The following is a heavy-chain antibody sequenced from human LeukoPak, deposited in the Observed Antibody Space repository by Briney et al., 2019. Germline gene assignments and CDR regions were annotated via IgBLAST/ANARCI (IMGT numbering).Heavy chain of an antibody. J-gene: IGHJ6*02. CDR1: GYAFTTYA. CDR2: INAYNGHT. CDR3: ARDLVISPSSGYGMDV. D-gene: IGHD3-22*01. Sequence: GASVKVSCKASGYAFTTYAMSGVGQAPGQGREGMGWINAYNGHTNYAQKLQGRVTMTTDASTSTAYMELRSLRSDDTAVYYCARDLVISPSSGYGMDVWGQGTTVTVSS. V-gene: IGHV1-18*01.